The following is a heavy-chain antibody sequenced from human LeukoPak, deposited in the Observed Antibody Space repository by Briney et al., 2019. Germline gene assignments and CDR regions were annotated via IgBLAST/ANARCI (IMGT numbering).Heavy chain of an antibody. CDR1: GINFRSSG. CDR3: ARQDIVVVPAAPYFDY. J-gene: IGHJ4*02. V-gene: IGHV3-23*01. CDR2: ISGSGGST. D-gene: IGHD2-2*01. Sequence: GGSLRLSCAASGINFRSSGMHWVRQAPGKGLEWVSAISGSGGSTYYADSVKGRFTISRDNSKNTLYLQMNSLRAEDTAVYYCARQDIVVVPAAPYFDYWGQGTLVTVSS.